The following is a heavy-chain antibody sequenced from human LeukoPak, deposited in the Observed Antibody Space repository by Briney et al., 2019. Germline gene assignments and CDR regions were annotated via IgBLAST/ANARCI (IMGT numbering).Heavy chain of an antibody. J-gene: IGHJ4*02. CDR2: IRSKTYGGTT. CDR3: TRGVFYYDSSGYNPWYYFDN. Sequence: GGSLRLSCTASGFSFGDYAMSWVRQAPGKGLEWVGFIRSKTYGGTTEYAASVKGRFTISRDDSKSIAYLQMNSLKTEDTAVYYCTRGVFYYDSSGYNPWYYFDNWGQGTLVTVSS. CDR1: GFSFGDYA. D-gene: IGHD3-22*01. V-gene: IGHV3-49*04.